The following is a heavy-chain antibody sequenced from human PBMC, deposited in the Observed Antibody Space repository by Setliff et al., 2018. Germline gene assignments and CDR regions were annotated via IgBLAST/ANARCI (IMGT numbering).Heavy chain of an antibody. J-gene: IGHJ4*02. CDR1: GDSLSDYY. D-gene: IGHD3-3*01. CDR2: INQSGNT. CDR3: RFWSSYYKNDY. Sequence: SETLSLTCAVYGDSLSDYYWGWIRQSPGKRPEWIAEINQSGNTNYNPSLNSRVSVSVDTPTNQFSLKVFSVTAADTAVYYCRFWSSYYKNDYWAQGTLVTVSS. V-gene: IGHV4-34*01.